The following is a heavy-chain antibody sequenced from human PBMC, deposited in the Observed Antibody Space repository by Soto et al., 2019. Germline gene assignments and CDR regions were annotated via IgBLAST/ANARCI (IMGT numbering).Heavy chain of an antibody. Sequence: GGSLRLSCAASGFTFSSYAMHWVRQAPGKGLEWVAVISYDGSNKYYADSVKGRFTISRDSSKNTLYLQMNSLRTEDSAVYYCARASETHGYSYDYYDYWGQGTLVTVSS. J-gene: IGHJ4*02. CDR3: ARASETHGYSYDYYDY. D-gene: IGHD5-18*01. CDR1: GFTFSSYA. V-gene: IGHV3-30-3*01. CDR2: ISYDGSNK.